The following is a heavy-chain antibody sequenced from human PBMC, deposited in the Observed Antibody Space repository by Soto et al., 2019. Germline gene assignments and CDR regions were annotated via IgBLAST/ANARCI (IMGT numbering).Heavy chain of an antibody. CDR1: GYSFPNYW. D-gene: IGHD2-2*01. J-gene: IGHJ4*02. CDR3: ARRVYCSRSPPCSYFDY. Sequence: GKSLKISCKGPGYSFPNYWIGWVRQMPGKGLEWMGIIYPGDSDTRYSPSFQGQVTISADKSISTAYLQWSSLKASDTAMYYCARRVYCSRSPPCSYFDYWGQGTLVTVSS. CDR2: IYPGDSDT. V-gene: IGHV5-51*01.